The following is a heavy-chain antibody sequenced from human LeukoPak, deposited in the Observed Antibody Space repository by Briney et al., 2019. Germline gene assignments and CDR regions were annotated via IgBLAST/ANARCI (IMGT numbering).Heavy chain of an antibody. CDR3: ARVGSSRGRGVNRFDP. Sequence: ASVKVSCKASGGTFSSYAISWVRQAPGQGLEWMGRIIPIFGIANYAQKFQGRVTITADKSTSTAYMELSSLRSEDTAVYYCARVGSSRGRGVNRFDPWVQGTLVTVSS. D-gene: IGHD6-13*01. J-gene: IGHJ5*02. CDR2: IIPIFGIA. V-gene: IGHV1-69*04. CDR1: GGTFSSYA.